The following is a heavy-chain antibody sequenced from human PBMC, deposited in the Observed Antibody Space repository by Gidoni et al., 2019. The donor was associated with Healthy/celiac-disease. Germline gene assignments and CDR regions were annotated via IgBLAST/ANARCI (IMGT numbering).Heavy chain of an antibody. CDR1: GSTFTSYT. Sequence: QVQLVQSGAEVKKPGDSVKVSCKTSGSTFTSYTIHWMRQATAQGLEWMGWMNPNSGRTGYAQKFQGSVTTTRNTSISTAYMELRSLGSEDTAVYYCARAPPMYYDYVWGSYRQPNWFDPWGQGTLVTVSS. CDR2: MNPNSGRT. J-gene: IGHJ5*02. CDR3: ARAPPMYYDYVWGSYRQPNWFDP. V-gene: IGHV1-8*01. D-gene: IGHD3-16*01.